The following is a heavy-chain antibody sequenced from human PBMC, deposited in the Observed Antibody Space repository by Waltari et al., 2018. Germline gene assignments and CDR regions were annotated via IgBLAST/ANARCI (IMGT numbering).Heavy chain of an antibody. CDR3: ARDGTVTTGIWFDP. CDR1: GGTFSSYA. CDR2: IIPIFGTA. Sequence: QVQLVQSWAEVTKPGSSVKVSCKASGGTFSSYAISWVRQAPGQGLEWMGGIIPIFGTANYAQKFQGRVTITADKSTSTAYMELSSLRSEDTAVYYCARDGTVTTGIWFDPWGQGTLVTVSS. J-gene: IGHJ5*02. V-gene: IGHV1-69*14. D-gene: IGHD4-17*01.